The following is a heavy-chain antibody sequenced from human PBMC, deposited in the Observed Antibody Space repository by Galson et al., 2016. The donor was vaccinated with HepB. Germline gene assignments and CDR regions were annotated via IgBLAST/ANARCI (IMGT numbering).Heavy chain of an antibody. J-gene: IGHJ4*02. V-gene: IGHV2-70*04. CDR3: ASMKDYSESSGYNRYHFDY. Sequence: PALVIPTQTLTLTCSFSEFSRSSSGVRVSWIRQPPGKALEWLARFGRDDGKFYNPSRETRLTTAKDTYKNQVVLTMTNMDPEDTATYDCASMKDYSESSGYNRYHFDYWGQGTLVTVSS. CDR2: FGRDDGK. CDR1: EFSRSSSGVR. D-gene: IGHD3-22*01.